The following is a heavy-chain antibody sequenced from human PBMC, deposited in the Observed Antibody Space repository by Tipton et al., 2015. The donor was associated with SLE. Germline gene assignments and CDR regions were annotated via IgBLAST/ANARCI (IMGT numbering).Heavy chain of an antibody. CDR1: GFTVSSNY. CDR2: IYSGGSST. CDR3: AEGTSSCSLSGDLDY. Sequence: SLRLSCAASGFTVSSNYMSWVRQAPGKGLEWVSVIYSGGSSTSYADSVKGRFTISRDNSKNTLYLQMNSLRAEDTAVYYCAEGTSSCSLSGDLDYWGQGTLVTFSS. J-gene: IGHJ4*02. D-gene: IGHD2-2*01. V-gene: IGHV3-23*03.